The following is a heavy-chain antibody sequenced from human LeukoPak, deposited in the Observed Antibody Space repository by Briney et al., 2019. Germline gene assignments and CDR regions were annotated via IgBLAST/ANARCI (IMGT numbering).Heavy chain of an antibody. CDR2: INPNSGGT. CDR1: GYTFTGYY. V-gene: IGHV1-2*02. Sequence: ASVKVSCKASGYTFTGYYMHWVRQAPGQGLEWMGWINPNSGGTNYAQKFQGRVTMTRDTSISTAYMELSRLRSDDTAVYYCARVHYDILTGYPYFDYWGQGTLVTVSS. CDR3: ARVHYDILTGYPYFDY. J-gene: IGHJ4*02. D-gene: IGHD3-9*01.